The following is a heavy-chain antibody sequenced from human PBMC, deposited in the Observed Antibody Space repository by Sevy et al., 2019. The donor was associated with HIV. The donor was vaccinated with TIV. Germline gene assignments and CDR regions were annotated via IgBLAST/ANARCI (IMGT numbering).Heavy chain of an antibody. CDR1: GGSITSLY. V-gene: IGHV4-59*08. CDR2: IYYNGHI. J-gene: IGHJ4*02. D-gene: IGHD1-26*01. CDR3: AGENAWGRGYS. Sequence: SETLSLTCTVSGGSITSLYWNWIRQPPGKGLEWIANIYYNGHINYNPSLKSRVTLSLDTSKTQFALSLSSVTAADTAMYYCAGENAWGRGYSWGQGTLVTVSS.